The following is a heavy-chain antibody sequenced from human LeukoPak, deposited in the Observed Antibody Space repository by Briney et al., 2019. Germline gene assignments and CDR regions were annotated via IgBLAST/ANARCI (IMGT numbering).Heavy chain of an antibody. CDR3: ARALYYDILTGYSYYFDY. CDR2: INPNSGGT. Sequence: ASVKVSCKASGYTFTGYYMHWVRQAPGQRLEWMGWINPNSGGTNYAQKFQGRVTMTRDTSISTAYMELSRLRSDDTAVYYCARALYYDILTGYSYYFDYWGQGTLVTVSS. V-gene: IGHV1-2*02. J-gene: IGHJ4*02. D-gene: IGHD3-9*01. CDR1: GYTFTGYY.